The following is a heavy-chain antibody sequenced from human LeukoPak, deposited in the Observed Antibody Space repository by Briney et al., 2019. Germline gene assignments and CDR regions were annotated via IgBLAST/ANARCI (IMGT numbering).Heavy chain of an antibody. CDR3: ARGDYYDSSGYLDY. CDR2: ISYDGSNK. J-gene: IGHJ4*02. Sequence: GRSLRLSCAASGFTFSSYAMHWVRQAPGKGLEWVAVISYDGSNKYYADSVKGRFTISRDNSKNTLYLQMNSLRAEDTAEYYCARGDYYDSSGYLDYWGQGTLVTVSS. CDR1: GFTFSSYA. V-gene: IGHV3-30*04. D-gene: IGHD3-22*01.